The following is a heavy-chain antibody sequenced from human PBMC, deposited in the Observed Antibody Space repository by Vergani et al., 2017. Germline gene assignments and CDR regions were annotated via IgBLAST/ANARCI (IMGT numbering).Heavy chain of an antibody. CDR1: GFSIDNGYY. CDR3: ARRSGIVYDIFSGTQYFFDF. V-gene: IGHV4-38-2*01. Sequence: QVQLQESGPGLVKPSETLSLTCAVSGFSIDNGYYWDWLRQPPGKGLEWMGSIYRTGRTHFNPSLKSRVTSSVDTSNNHFSLRLNSLTAADTAVYYWARRSGIVYDIFSGTQYFFDFWGQGTLVTVSS. J-gene: IGHJ4*02. D-gene: IGHD3-9*01. CDR2: IYRTGRT.